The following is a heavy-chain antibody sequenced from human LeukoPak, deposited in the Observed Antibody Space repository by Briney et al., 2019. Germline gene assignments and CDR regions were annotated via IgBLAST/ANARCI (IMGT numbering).Heavy chain of an antibody. CDR2: ISGSGGST. J-gene: IGHJ4*02. V-gene: IGHV3-23*01. D-gene: IGHD6-13*01. CDR1: GFTFSSYA. Sequence: GGSLILSCAASGFTFSSYAMSWVRQAPGKGLEWVSAISGSGGSTYYADSVKGRFTISRDNSKNTLYLQMNSLRAEDTAVYYCAKAHSSSWYGDFDYWGQGTLVTVSS. CDR3: AKAHSSSWYGDFDY.